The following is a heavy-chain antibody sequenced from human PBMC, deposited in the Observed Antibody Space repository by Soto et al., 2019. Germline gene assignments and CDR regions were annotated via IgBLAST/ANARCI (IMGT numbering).Heavy chain of an antibody. Sequence: PGGSLRLSCAASGFTFSSYSMNWVRQAPGKGLEWVSYISSSSSTIYYADSVKGRFTISRDNAKNSLYLQMNSLRAEDTAVYYYSKYIVVVPAATDPSYFDYWGQGTLVTVSS. J-gene: IGHJ4*02. CDR2: ISSSSSTI. V-gene: IGHV3-48*01. D-gene: IGHD2-2*01. CDR3: SKYIVVVPAATDPSYFDY. CDR1: GFTFSSYS.